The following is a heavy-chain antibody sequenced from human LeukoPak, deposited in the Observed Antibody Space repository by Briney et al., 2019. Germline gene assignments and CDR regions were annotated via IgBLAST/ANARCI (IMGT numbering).Heavy chain of an antibody. CDR2: ISYDGTDK. CDR3: AKGEGGDSGWYGDY. J-gene: IGHJ4*02. D-gene: IGHD6-19*01. V-gene: IGHV3-30*18. CDR1: GFTFSSYA. Sequence: PGGSLRLSCAASGFTFSSYAMHWVRQAPGKGLEWVAVISYDGTDKYYADSVKGRFTISRDNSKNTLFLQMNSLRAEDTAMYYCAKGEGGDSGWYGDYWGQGTLVTVSS.